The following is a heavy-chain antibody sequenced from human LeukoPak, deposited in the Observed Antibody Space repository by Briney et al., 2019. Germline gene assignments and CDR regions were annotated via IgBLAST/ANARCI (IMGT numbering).Heavy chain of an antibody. V-gene: IGHV5-51*01. CDR3: ARPSSLYGGTSEDY. CDR1: GYSFTDNW. CDR2: IYPGDSDT. Sequence: GESLKISCKASGYSFTDNWIVWVRQMPGKGLEWMGAIYPGDSDTRYSPSLDGQVTISADKSVSTTYLQWSSLQASDTAMYYCARPSSLYGGTSEDYWGQGTLVTVSS. D-gene: IGHD4-23*01. J-gene: IGHJ4*02.